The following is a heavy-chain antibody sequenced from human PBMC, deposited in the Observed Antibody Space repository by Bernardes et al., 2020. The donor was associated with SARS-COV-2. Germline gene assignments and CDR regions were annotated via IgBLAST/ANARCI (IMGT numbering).Heavy chain of an antibody. Sequence: GGSLRLSCAASGFTFRSYGMHWVRQAPGKGLEWVALISYDGSNKYYADSVKGRFTISRDNSKNTLYMKMNSLRAEDTAVYYCARDGRDGYNRGAFDIWGQGTMVTVSS. CDR3: ARDGRDGYNRGAFDI. D-gene: IGHD5-12*01. CDR2: ISYDGSNK. V-gene: IGHV3-30*03. J-gene: IGHJ3*02. CDR1: GFTFRSYG.